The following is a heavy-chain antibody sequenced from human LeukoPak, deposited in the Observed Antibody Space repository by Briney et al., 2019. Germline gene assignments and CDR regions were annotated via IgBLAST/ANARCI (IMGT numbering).Heavy chain of an antibody. CDR1: GFSFSNYW. D-gene: IGHD3-3*01. Sequence: SGGSLRLSCAASGFSFSNYWMHWVRQAPGKGLVWVSRLNSDGITTIYADSVKGRFTISRDNAKNTLYLQMNSLTGEDTAVYYCARGSGYSVLDYWGQGTLVTVPS. CDR3: ARGSGYSVLDY. CDR2: LNSDGITT. J-gene: IGHJ4*02. V-gene: IGHV3-74*01.